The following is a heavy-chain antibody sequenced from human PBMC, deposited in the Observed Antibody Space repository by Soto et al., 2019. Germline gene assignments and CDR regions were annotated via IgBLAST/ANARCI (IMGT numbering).Heavy chain of an antibody. Sequence: PSETLSLTCSVSGGSIRSYYWSWVRHSPEKGLEWIGYIYYSGITNYNPSLKSRVTLSINTPKNQFSLELRSVTAADTAVYYCSSSYDAKTFPFDFWGQGTLVTVSS. D-gene: IGHD5-12*01. V-gene: IGHV4-59*01. CDR3: SSSYDAKTFPFDF. CDR1: GGSIRSYY. J-gene: IGHJ4*02. CDR2: IYYSGIT.